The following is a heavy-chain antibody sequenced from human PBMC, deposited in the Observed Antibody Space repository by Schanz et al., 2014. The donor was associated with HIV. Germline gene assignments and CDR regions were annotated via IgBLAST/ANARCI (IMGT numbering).Heavy chain of an antibody. Sequence: EVHLVESGGTLVKPGGSLRLSCAASGFTFSSYAMSWVRQTPGKGLEWVSAISDTGGSTYYADSVKGRFTISKDYSKNTLYLQMNSLRAEDTAIYYCAKGDPTAADPTDSWGQGTLVTVSS. CDR2: ISDTGGST. V-gene: IGHV3-23*04. CDR3: AKGDPTAADPTDS. CDR1: GFTFSSYA. D-gene: IGHD2-15*01. J-gene: IGHJ4*02.